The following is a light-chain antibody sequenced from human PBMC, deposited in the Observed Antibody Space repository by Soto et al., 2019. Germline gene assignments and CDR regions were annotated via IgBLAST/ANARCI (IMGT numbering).Light chain of an antibody. CDR3: QQYNNWPRAT. V-gene: IGKV3-15*01. CDR2: GAS. J-gene: IGKJ4*01. CDR1: QRVSSN. Sequence: EIVLTQSPDTLSLSPGERVTLSCTASQRVSSNFLAWYQQKPGQAPRLLIYGASTRATGIPARFSGSGSGTEFTLTISSLQSEDFAVYYCQQYNNWPRATFGGGTKVDI.